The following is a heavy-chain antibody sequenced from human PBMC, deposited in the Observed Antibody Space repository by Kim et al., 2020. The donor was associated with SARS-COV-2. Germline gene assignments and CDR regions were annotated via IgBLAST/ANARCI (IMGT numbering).Heavy chain of an antibody. V-gene: IGHV3-30*18. Sequence: GGSLRLSCAASGLTFSSYGMHWVRQAPGKGLEWVAVISHDGNKKYYTDSVKGRFTISRDNSKNTLYLQMNSLRAEDTAVYYCAKDLNSSGEYYDILTGYYESHYYYGLDVWGQGTTVTVSS. CDR2: ISHDGNKK. CDR1: GLTFSSYG. D-gene: IGHD3-9*01. CDR3: AKDLNSSGEYYDILTGYYESHYYYGLDV. J-gene: IGHJ6*02.